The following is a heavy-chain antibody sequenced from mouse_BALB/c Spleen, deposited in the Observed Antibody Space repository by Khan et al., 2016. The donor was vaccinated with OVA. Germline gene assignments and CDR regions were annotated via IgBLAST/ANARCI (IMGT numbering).Heavy chain of an antibody. CDR1: GLTFSTYG. V-gene: IGHV5-6*01. D-gene: IGHD1-1*02. CDR2: ISSGGHYT. Sequence: EVELVESGGDLVKTGGSLKLSCAASGLTFSTYGMSWVRQTPDKRLEWVATISSGGHYTYYIDSVKGRFTISRDNAKNILYLQMTSLRSEDTAMYYCARLAYYYNSEGFAYWGQGTLVTVSA. CDR3: ARLAYYYNSEGFAY. J-gene: IGHJ3*01.